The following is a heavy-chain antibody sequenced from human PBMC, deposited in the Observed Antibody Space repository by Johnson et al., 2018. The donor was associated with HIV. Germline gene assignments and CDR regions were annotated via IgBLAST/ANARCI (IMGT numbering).Heavy chain of an antibody. J-gene: IGHJ3*02. Sequence: VQLMESGGGVIRPGGSLRLACEASGFTFDDYGMSWVRHAPGKGLEWVSAISGSGGSTYYADSVKGRFTISRDNSKNTLYLQMNSLRAEDTAVYYCARDSLGVTGGDDAFDIWGQGTMVTVSS. V-gene: IGHV3-23*01. CDR3: ARDSLGVTGGDDAFDI. CDR1: GFTFDDYG. D-gene: IGHD1-26*01. CDR2: ISGSGGST.